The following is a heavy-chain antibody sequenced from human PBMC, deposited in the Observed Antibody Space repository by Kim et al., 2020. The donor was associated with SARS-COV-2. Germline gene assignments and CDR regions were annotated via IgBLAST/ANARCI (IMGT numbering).Heavy chain of an antibody. CDR1: GDSVSSNSAA. V-gene: IGHV6-1*01. J-gene: IGHJ6*02. Sequence: SQTLSLTCAISGDSVSSNSAAWNWIRQSPSRGLEWLGRTYYRSKWYNDYAVSVKSRITINPDTSKNQFSLQLNSVTPEDTAVYYCAISAVRGYGPSGGMDVWGQGTTVTVSS. CDR2: TYYRSKWYN. CDR3: AISAVRGYGPSGGMDV. D-gene: IGHD2-15*01.